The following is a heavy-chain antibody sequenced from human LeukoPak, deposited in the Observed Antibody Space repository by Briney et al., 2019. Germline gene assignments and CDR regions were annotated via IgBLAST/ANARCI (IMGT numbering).Heavy chain of an antibody. CDR1: GGSISSSKW. CDR2: IYHSGST. D-gene: IGHD3-10*01. Sequence: SETLSLTCTVSGGSISSSKWWSWVRQPPGKGLEWIGEIYHSGSTNYNPSLKSRVTISVDKSKNQFSLKLSSVTAADTAVYYCATVSAFFYDSGSYYTFDYWGQGTLVTVSS. V-gene: IGHV4-4*02. CDR3: ATVSAFFYDSGSYYTFDY. J-gene: IGHJ4*02.